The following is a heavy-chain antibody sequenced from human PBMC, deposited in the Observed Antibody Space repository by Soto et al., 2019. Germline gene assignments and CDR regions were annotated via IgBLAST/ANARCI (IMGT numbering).Heavy chain of an antibody. Sequence: SETLSLTCAASGVSHKYYHYSWIRQAPGKGLEWIGDINHSGRVNYSPSLKSRVTISLDTSKNQFSLTLSAVTAADTAMYYCSTRAYDTNGYYRFDPWGQGTLVTVSS. CDR2: INHSGRV. J-gene: IGHJ5*01. V-gene: IGHV4-34*01. CDR3: STRAYDTNGYYRFDP. CDR1: GVSHKYYH. D-gene: IGHD3-22*01.